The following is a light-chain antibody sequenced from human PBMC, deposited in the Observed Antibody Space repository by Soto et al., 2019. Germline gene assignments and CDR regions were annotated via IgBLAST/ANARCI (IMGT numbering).Light chain of an antibody. J-gene: IGLJ2*01. CDR3: CSYAGSSTYVV. Sequence: QSVLTQPASVSGSPGQSITISCTGTSSDVGSYNLVSWYQQHPGKAPKLMIYEVSKRPSGVSNRFSGSKSGNTASLTISGLQAEDEADYYCCSYAGSSTYVVFGGGTKLPVL. V-gene: IGLV2-23*02. CDR1: SSDVGSYNL. CDR2: EVS.